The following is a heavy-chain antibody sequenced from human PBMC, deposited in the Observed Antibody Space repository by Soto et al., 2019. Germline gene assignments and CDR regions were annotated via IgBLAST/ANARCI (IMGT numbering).Heavy chain of an antibody. CDR1: GFTFGDAY. J-gene: IGHJ5*02. D-gene: IGHD2-15*01. CDR3: VRGGGGGMFDP. Sequence: AGSLTLSCAGSGFTFGDAYMSWICQAPVKWMECLSYIRPGSRYPAYADSVKGRFTISRDNSKRSLYLQMMSLTAEDTAIYYCVRGGGGGMFDPWGQGTMVTVSS. V-gene: IGHV3-11*06. CDR2: IRPGSRYP.